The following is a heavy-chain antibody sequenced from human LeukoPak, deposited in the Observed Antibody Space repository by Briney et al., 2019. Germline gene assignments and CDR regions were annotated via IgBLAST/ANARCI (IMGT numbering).Heavy chain of an antibody. Sequence: SVKVSCKASGGTFSSYAISWVRQAPGQGLEWMGGIIPIFGTANYAQKFQGRVTMTRDTSISTAYMELSRLRSDDTAVYYCARDPGVVVTYNWFDPWGQGTLVTVSS. CDR2: IIPIFGTA. J-gene: IGHJ5*02. D-gene: IGHD3-22*01. CDR1: GGTFSSYA. CDR3: ARDPGVVVTYNWFDP. V-gene: IGHV1-69*05.